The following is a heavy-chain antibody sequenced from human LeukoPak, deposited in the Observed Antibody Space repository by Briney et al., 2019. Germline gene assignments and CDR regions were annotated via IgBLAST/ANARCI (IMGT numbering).Heavy chain of an antibody. CDR3: VRDSALNYFDY. CDR1: GGSISSSSYY. J-gene: IGHJ4*02. Sequence: SEALPLTCTVSGGSISSSSYYWGWIRQPPGKGLEWIGSIYYSGSTYYNPSLKSRVTISVDTSKNQFSLKLSSVTAADTAVYYCVRDSALNYFDYWGQGTLVTVSS. V-gene: IGHV4-39*02. CDR2: IYYSGST.